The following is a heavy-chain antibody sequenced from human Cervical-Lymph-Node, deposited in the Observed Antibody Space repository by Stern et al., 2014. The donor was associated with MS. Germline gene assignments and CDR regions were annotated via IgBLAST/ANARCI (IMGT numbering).Heavy chain of an antibody. V-gene: IGHV1-69*01. J-gene: IGHJ6*02. CDR2: IIPIFGVA. CDR3: ARHFDWLLGAEDCGMDV. D-gene: IGHD3-9*01. CDR1: GGTFRSYG. Sequence: QVQLVQSGAEVKQPGSSVNVSCKASGGTFRSYGFSWVRQAPGQGLEWMGGIIPIFGVANYEQKYQGRVTIIADESTNTVYMELSSLRSEDTAVYYCARHFDWLLGAEDCGMDVWGQGTTVTVSS.